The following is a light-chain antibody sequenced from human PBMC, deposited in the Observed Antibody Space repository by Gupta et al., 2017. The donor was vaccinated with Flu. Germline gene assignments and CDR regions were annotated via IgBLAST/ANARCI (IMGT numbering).Light chain of an antibody. CDR1: NSNIGSKK. CDR3: ATWDDSRSAWV. CDR2: NSN. J-gene: IGLJ3*02. V-gene: IGLV1-44*01. Sequence: RVTVSCSGGNSNIGSKKVNGEQQIAGAAPKLLIYNSNRRPSGVPDRFSGSTSDNSASLAISGLQSEDEADYFCATWDDSRSAWVFGGGTNLTVL.